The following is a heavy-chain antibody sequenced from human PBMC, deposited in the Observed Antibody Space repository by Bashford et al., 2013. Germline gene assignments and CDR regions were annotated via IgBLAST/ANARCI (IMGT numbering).Heavy chain of an antibody. D-gene: IGHD3-9*01. J-gene: IGHJ6*02. CDR2: IVVGSGNT. CDR3: AADSLRYFDEQNNWRYYYYGMDV. CDR1: GFTFSSSA. Sequence: SVKVSCKASGFTFSSSAVQWVRQARGQRLEWIGWIVVGSGNTNYAQKFQERVTITRDMSTSTAYMELSSLRSEDTAVYYCAADSLRYFDEQNNWRYYYYGMDVWGQGTTVTVSS. V-gene: IGHV1-58*01.